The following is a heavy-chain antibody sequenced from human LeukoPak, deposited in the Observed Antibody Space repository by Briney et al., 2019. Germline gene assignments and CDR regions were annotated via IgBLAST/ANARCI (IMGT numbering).Heavy chain of an antibody. Sequence: PSETLSLTCTVSGGSISSSSYYRGWIRQPPGKGLEWIGSIYYSGSTYYNPSLKSRVTISVDTSKNQFSLKLSSVTAADTAVYYCARLADITMVRGVGWFDPWGQGTLVTVSS. CDR1: GGSISSSSYY. D-gene: IGHD3-10*01. V-gene: IGHV4-39*01. J-gene: IGHJ5*02. CDR2: IYYSGST. CDR3: ARLADITMVRGVGWFDP.